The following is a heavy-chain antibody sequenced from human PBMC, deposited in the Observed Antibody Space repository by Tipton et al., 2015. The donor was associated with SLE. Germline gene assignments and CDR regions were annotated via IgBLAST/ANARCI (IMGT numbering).Heavy chain of an antibody. CDR1: GFTFDDYG. CDR3: AKGGGSFDY. Sequence: PLRLSCAASGFTFDDYGMSWVRQAPGKGLEWVAFIRYDGSNKYYAGSVKGRFTISRDNSKNTLYLQMNSLRAEDTAGYYCAKGGGSFDYWGQGTLVTVSS. CDR2: IRYDGSNK. J-gene: IGHJ4*02. V-gene: IGHV3-30*02. D-gene: IGHD3-16*01.